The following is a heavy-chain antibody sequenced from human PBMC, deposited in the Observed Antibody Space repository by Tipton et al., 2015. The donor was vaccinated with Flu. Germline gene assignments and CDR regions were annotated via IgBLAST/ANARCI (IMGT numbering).Heavy chain of an antibody. J-gene: IGHJ5*02. V-gene: IGHV4-59*02. Sequence: LRLSCAASGFTVSSNYMSWVRQAPGKGLEWIGNIFHSGNTYRNPSLKSRVTISVDTSRNEFSLKLSSVTAADTAVYYCARRDYSNYVSEPKNWFDPWGQGALVTVSS. D-gene: IGHD4-11*01. CDR1: GFTVSSNY. CDR3: ARRDYSNYVSEPKNWFDP. CDR2: IFHSGNT.